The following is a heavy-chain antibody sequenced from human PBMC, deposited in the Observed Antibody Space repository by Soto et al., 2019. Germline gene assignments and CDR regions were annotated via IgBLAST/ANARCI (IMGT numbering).Heavy chain of an antibody. CDR1: GGSISSYY. CDR2: IYYSGST. D-gene: IGHD6-13*01. J-gene: IGHJ4*02. V-gene: IGHV4-59*01. Sequence: SETLSLTCTVSGGSISSYYWSWIRQPPGKGLEWIGYIYYSGSTNYNPSLKSRVTISVDTSKNQFYLKLSSVTAADTAVYYCALYSSSWYGGGFDYWGQGTLVTVSS. CDR3: ALYSSSWYGGGFDY.